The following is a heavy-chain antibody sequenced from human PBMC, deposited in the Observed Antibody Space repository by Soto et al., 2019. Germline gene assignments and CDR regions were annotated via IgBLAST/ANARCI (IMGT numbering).Heavy chain of an antibody. D-gene: IGHD4-4*01. CDR2: IWYDGSNK. V-gene: IGHV3-33*01. Sequence: PGGSLRLSCAASGFTFSSYGMHWVRQAPGKGLEWVAVIWYDGSNKYYADSVKGRFTISRDNSKNTLYLQMNSLRAEDTAVYYCARDLKEGSDYSNYDLSYYMDVWGKGTTVTVSS. J-gene: IGHJ6*03. CDR1: GFTFSSYG. CDR3: ARDLKEGSDYSNYDLSYYMDV.